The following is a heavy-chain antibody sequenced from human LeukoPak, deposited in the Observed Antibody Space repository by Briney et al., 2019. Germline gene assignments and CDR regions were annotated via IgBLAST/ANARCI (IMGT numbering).Heavy chain of an antibody. CDR2: VNPNSGGT. CDR1: GYTFTGYY. J-gene: IGHJ6*03. CDR3: ARSAAAGTKRYYYYMDV. V-gene: IGHV1-2*06. Sequence: ASVKVSCKASGYTFTGYYMHWVRQAPGQGLEWMGRVNPNSGGTNYAQKFQGRVTMTRDTSISTAYMELSRLRSDDTAVYYCARSAAAGTKRYYYYMDVWGKGTTVTVSS. D-gene: IGHD6-13*01.